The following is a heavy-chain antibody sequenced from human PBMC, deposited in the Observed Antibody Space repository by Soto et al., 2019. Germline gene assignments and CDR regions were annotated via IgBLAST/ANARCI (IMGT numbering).Heavy chain of an antibody. J-gene: IGHJ4*02. CDR1: GPPPPPPP. Sequence: QVQLVESGGGVVQPGRSLRLSCAASGPPPPPPPPPPPPHPPGKGLEWVAVIWYDGSNKYYADSVKGRFTISRDNSKNTLYLQMNSLRAEDTAVYYCARARNYYDSTIDYWGQGTLVTVSS. CDR3: ARARNYYDSTIDY. D-gene: IGHD3-22*01. V-gene: IGHV3-33*01. CDR2: IWYDGSNK.